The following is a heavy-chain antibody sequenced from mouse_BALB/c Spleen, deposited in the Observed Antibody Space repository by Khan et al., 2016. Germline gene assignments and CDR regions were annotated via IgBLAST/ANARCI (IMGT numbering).Heavy chain of an antibody. J-gene: IGHJ3*01. CDR1: GFSITSDYS. Sequence: EVQLQESGPDLVKPSQSLSLTCTVTGFSITSDYSWHWIRQFPGNKLEWMGYIHYSGSTNYNPSLKSRISITRDTSTNQFFLQLNSVTTEDTASFSCARYYYGGAPWFAYWGQGTLVTVSA. CDR3: ARYYYGGAPWFAY. CDR2: IHYSGST. D-gene: IGHD1-1*01. V-gene: IGHV3-1*02.